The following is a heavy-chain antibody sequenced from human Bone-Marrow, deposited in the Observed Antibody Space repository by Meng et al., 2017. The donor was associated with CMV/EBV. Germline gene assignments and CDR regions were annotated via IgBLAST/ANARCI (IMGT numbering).Heavy chain of an antibody. CDR1: GFTFSSYC. D-gene: IGHD1-26*01. V-gene: IGHV3-7*01. CDR3: ARGEQPDLDDAFDF. J-gene: IGHJ3*01. Sequence: GGSLRLSCAASGFTFSSYCMSWVRQAPGKGLEWVANIKQGGSEKYYVESVKGRFTISRDNAKNSLYLQMNSLGAEDTAVYDCARGEQPDLDDAFDFWGQGTMVTVSS. CDR2: IKQGGSEK.